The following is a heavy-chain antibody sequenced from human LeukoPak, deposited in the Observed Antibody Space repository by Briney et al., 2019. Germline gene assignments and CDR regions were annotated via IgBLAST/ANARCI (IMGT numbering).Heavy chain of an antibody. CDR2: ISYDGSNR. CDR1: GFTFSNYG. J-gene: IGHJ4*02. CDR3: AKDQGSVVVVVAASDY. D-gene: IGHD2-15*01. Sequence: PGGSLRLSCAAPGFTFSNYGMHWVRQAPGKGLEWVAVISYDGSNRYYAESVKGRFTISRDNSKNTLYLQMNSLRTEDTAVYYCAKDQGSVVVVVAASDYWGQGTLVTVSS. V-gene: IGHV3-30*18.